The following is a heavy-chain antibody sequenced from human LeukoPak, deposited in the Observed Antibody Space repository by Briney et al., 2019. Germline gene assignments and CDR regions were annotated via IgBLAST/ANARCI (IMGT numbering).Heavy chain of an antibody. D-gene: IGHD1-1*01. CDR3: ARGWNGFGY. CDR1: GFNFNLFW. CDR2: IKQDGSEK. J-gene: IGHJ4*02. V-gene: IGHV3-7*05. Sequence: GGSLRLSCAASGFNFNLFWMTWVRQAPGKGLQWVANIKQDGSEKYYVDSVKGRFTISRDDAKKTLYLQMNSLRAEDTAVYYCARGWNGFGYWGQGTLVTVSS.